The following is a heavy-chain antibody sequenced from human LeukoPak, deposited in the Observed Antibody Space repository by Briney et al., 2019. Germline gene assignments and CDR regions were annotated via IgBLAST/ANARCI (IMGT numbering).Heavy chain of an antibody. CDR2: INPNSGGT. Sequence: ASVKVSCKASGYTFTGYYMHWVRQAPGQGLKWMGWINPNSGGTNYAQKFQGRVTMTRDTSISTAYMELSRLRSDDTAVYYCARGIDCSSTSCYYDYWGQGTLVTVSS. CDR3: ARGIDCSSTSCYYDY. J-gene: IGHJ4*02. CDR1: GYTFTGYY. D-gene: IGHD2-2*01. V-gene: IGHV1-2*02.